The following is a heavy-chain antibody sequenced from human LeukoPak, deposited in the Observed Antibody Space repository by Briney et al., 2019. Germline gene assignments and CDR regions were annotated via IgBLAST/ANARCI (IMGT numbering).Heavy chain of an antibody. CDR2: INQDGSKI. D-gene: IGHD7-27*01. J-gene: IGHJ4*02. Sequence: PGGSLRLSCAASGFTFSSNWMYWVRQASGKGLEWVANINQDGSKIYYVDSVKGRFTISRDNAKTSLYLQMNSLRVEDTAVYFCATGNSLDYWGQGTLVTVSS. CDR3: ATGNSLDY. CDR1: GFTFSSNW. V-gene: IGHV3-7*01.